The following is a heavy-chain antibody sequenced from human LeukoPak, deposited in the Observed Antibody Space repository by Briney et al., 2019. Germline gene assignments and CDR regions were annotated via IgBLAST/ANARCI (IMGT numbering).Heavy chain of an antibody. D-gene: IGHD2-21*02. CDR3: ARVTPGWHAFDI. V-gene: IGHV4-59*08. CDR2: IYYSGST. J-gene: IGHJ3*02. Sequence: NASQTLSLSCTVSGGSVSSYYWSWFRQPPGKGLEWIGYIYYSGSTNYNPSLKSRVTISVDTSKNQFSLKLSSVTAADTAVYYCARVTPGWHAFDIWGQGTMVTVSS. CDR1: GGSVSSYY.